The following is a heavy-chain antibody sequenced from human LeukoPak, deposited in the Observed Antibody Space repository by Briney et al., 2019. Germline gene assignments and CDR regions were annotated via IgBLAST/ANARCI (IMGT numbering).Heavy chain of an antibody. CDR2: IYYSGST. J-gene: IGHJ2*01. Sequence: SETLSLTCTVSGGSISSYYWSWIRQPPGKGLEWIGYIYYSGSTNYNPSPKSRVTISVDTSKNQFSLKLSSVTAADTAVYYCARARRGYTYGSQKSNWYLDLWGRGTLVTVSS. V-gene: IGHV4-59*08. CDR3: ARARRGYTYGSQKSNWYLDL. CDR1: GGSISSYY. D-gene: IGHD5-18*01.